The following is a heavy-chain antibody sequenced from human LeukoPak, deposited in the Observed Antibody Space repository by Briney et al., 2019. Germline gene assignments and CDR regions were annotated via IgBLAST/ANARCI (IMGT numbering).Heavy chain of an antibody. V-gene: IGHV4-4*02. CDR3: GRRGSYSSSSRYWSDP. CDR2: IFQSGST. D-gene: IGHD6-6*01. Sequence: PSETLSLTCAVSGDSISSSNWWNWVRQSPGKGLEWIGEIFQSGSTSYNPSLKSRVTISLDKSKNQFSLKLNSVTAADTAIYYCGRRGSYSSSSRYWSDPWGQGTLVTVSS. J-gene: IGHJ5*02. CDR1: GDSISSSNW.